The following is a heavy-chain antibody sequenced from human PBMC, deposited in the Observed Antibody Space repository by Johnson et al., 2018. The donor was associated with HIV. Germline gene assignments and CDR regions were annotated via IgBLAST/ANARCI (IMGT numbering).Heavy chain of an antibody. J-gene: IGHJ3*01. CDR1: GFTFSSNG. Sequence: QVQLVESGGGVVQPGGSLRLSCAASGFTFSSNGMHWVRQAPGKGLDWVAFIRYDGSNKYYADSVKGRFTISRDNSKNTLYLQMNSLRAGDTAVYYCARARGIFVHRDAFDVWGQGTLVTVSS. CDR2: IRYDGSNK. D-gene: IGHD3-3*02. CDR3: ARARGIFVHRDAFDV. V-gene: IGHV3-30*02.